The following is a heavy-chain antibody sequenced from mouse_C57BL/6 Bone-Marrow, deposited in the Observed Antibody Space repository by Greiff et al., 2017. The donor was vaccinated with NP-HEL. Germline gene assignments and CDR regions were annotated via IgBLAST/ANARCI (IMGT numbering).Heavy chain of an antibody. J-gene: IGHJ2*01. CDR2: INPNNGGT. V-gene: IGHV1-26*01. Sequence: VQLQQSGPELVKPGASVKISCKASGYTFTDYYMNWVKQSHGKSLEWIGDINPNNGGTSYNQKFKGKATLTVDKSSSTAYMELRSLTSEDSAVYYCARGYDGYWGQGTTLTVSS. CDR1: GYTFTDYY. D-gene: IGHD2-2*01. CDR3: ARGYDGY.